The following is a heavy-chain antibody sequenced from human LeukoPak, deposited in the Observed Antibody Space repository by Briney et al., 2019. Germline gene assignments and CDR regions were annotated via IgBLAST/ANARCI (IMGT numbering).Heavy chain of an antibody. CDR2: IIPIFGTA. D-gene: IGHD2-15*01. V-gene: IGHV1-69*13. CDR1: GGTFSSYA. CDR3: ARVSIGYCSGGICYSFVY. Sequence: SVTVSCKASGGTFSSYAISWVRQAPGQGREWMGGIIPIFGTANYAQKFQGRVTITADESTSTAYMELSSLRSEDTAVYYCARVSIGYCSGGICYSFVYWGQGTLVTVSS. J-gene: IGHJ4*02.